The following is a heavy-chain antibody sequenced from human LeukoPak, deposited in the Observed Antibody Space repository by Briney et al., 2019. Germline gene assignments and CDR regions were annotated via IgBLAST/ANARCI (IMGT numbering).Heavy chain of an antibody. Sequence: GGYLRLSCAASAFTFSSFAMSWASQAPGKGLEWASGVSVGGDNTYYADSVKGRLTVSRAKTTNTLYLQMNSLTDTDMVVYYFVITGSSGWSFVYGWGQGTLVSVS. D-gene: IGHD6-19*01. CDR3: VITGSSGWSFVYG. J-gene: IGHJ4*02. V-gene: IGHV3-23*01. CDR2: VSVGGDNT. CDR1: AFTFSSFA.